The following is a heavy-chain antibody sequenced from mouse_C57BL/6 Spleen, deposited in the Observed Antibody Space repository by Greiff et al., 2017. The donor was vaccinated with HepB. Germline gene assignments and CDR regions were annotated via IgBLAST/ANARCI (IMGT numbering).Heavy chain of an antibody. J-gene: IGHJ2*01. CDR3: ATSYDYLDY. CDR2: IRNKANGYTT. Sequence: EVKLVESGGGLVQPGGSLSLSCAASGFTFTDYYMSWVRQPPGKALEWLGFIRNKANGYTTEYSASVKGRFTISRDNSQSILYLQMNALRAEDSATYYCATSYDYLDYCGQGTTLTVSS. V-gene: IGHV7-3*01. CDR1: GFTFTDYY. D-gene: IGHD2-3*01.